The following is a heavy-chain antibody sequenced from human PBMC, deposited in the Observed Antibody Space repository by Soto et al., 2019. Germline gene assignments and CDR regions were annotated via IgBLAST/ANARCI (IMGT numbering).Heavy chain of an antibody. D-gene: IGHD6-19*01. Sequence: GGSLRLSCAASGFTFSSYAMHWVRQAPGKGLEWVANIKQDGSEKYYVDSVKGRFTISRDNAKNSLYLQMNSLRAEDTAVYYCAREFAVAGFYYYYGMDVWGQGTTVTVSS. CDR3: AREFAVAGFYYYYGMDV. J-gene: IGHJ6*02. CDR1: GFTFSSYA. V-gene: IGHV3-7*01. CDR2: IKQDGSEK.